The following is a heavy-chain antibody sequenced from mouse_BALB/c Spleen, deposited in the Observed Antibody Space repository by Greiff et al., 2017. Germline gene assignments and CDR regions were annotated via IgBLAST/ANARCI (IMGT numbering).Heavy chain of an antibody. CDR1: GDSFTSGY. CDR3: ARGIYDYDGAWFAY. J-gene: IGHJ3*01. CDR2: ISYSGST. V-gene: IGHV3-8*02. Sequence: EVQLLESGPSLVKPSQTLSLTCSVTGDSFTSGYLNWIRQFPGNTLEYMGYISYSGSTYYTPSLKSRISLTRDTSKNQYYLQLNSVTTEDTATYYCARGIYDYDGAWFAYWGQGTLVTVSA. D-gene: IGHD2-4*01.